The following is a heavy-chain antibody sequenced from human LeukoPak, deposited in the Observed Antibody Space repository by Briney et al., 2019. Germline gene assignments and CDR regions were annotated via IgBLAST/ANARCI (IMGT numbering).Heavy chain of an antibody. J-gene: IGHJ5*02. V-gene: IGHV1-2*02. CDR1: GYTFTGYY. CDR2: INPNSGGT. CDR3: ARGLNWGRLGWFDP. Sequence: ASVKVSCKASGYTFTGYYMHWVRQAPGQGLEWMGWINPNSGGTNYAQKFQGRVTMTRDTSISTAYMELSRLRSDDTAVYYCARGLNWGRLGWFDPWGQGTLVTVSS. D-gene: IGHD7-27*01.